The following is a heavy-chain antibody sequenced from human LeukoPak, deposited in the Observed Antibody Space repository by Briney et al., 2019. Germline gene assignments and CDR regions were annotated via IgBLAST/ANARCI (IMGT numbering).Heavy chain of an antibody. CDR3: AKGNRGVSPQSATDY. V-gene: IGHV3-23*01. CDR2: IGGSGGST. Sequence: GGSLRLSCAASGFTFSSYAMSWVRQAPGKGREGVSAIGGSGGSTYYADSVKGRFTISRDNSKNTLYLQMNSLRAEDTAVYYCAKGNRGVSPQSATDYWGQGTLVTVSS. D-gene: IGHD2/OR15-2a*01. J-gene: IGHJ4*02. CDR1: GFTFSSYA.